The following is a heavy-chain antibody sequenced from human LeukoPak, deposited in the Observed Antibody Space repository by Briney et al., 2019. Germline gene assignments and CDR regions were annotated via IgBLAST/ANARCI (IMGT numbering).Heavy chain of an antibody. D-gene: IGHD4-23*01. CDR1: GFTFSSYA. V-gene: IGHV3-9*01. Sequence: GGSLRLSCAASGFTFSSYAMHWVRHAPGKGLEWVSGTSWNSGSIGYADSVKGRFTISRDNAKNSLYLQMNSLRAEDTALYYCAKDYGYGGRRYYFDYWGQGTLVTVSS. J-gene: IGHJ4*02. CDR3: AKDYGYGGRRYYFDY. CDR2: TSWNSGSI.